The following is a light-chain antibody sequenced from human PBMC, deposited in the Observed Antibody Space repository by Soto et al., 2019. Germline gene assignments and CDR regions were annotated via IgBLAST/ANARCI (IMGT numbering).Light chain of an antibody. Sequence: QSALTQPPSASGSPGQSVTISCTGTSSDVGGSDYVSWYQHHPGKAPKLLIYDVSKRPSGVPDRFSGSKSVNMASLTVSGLHAEDEADYYCISHVGHSNVFGTGTKVTVL. J-gene: IGLJ1*01. CDR3: ISHVGHSNV. CDR2: DVS. V-gene: IGLV2-8*01. CDR1: SSDVGGSDY.